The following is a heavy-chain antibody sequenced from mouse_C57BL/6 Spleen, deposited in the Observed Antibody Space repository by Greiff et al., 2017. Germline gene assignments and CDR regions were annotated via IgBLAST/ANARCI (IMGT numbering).Heavy chain of an antibody. D-gene: IGHD2-4*01. CDR2: INPNNGGT. J-gene: IGHJ3*01. Sequence: EVQLQESGPELVKPGASVKMSCKASGYTFTDYNMHWVKQSHGKSLEWIGYINPNNGGTSYNQKFKGKATLTVNKSSSTAYMELRSLTSEDSAVYYCANNDYDEGFAYWGQGTLVTVSA. CDR1: GYTFTDYN. V-gene: IGHV1-22*01. CDR3: ANNDYDEGFAY.